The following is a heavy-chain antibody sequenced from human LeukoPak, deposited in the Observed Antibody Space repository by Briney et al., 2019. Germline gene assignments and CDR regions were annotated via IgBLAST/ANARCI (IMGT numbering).Heavy chain of an antibody. CDR2: IYYTGNT. CDR3: ARQTGSGLFTLP. CDR1: GGSISSYY. V-gene: IGHV4-59*04. Sequence: SETLSLTCTVSGGSISSYYWSWIRQPPGKGLEWIGSIYYTGNTYYNASLKSRVAISIDTSKNQISLRLTSVTATDTAIYYCARQTGSGLFTLPGGQGTLVTVSS. D-gene: IGHD3/OR15-3a*01. J-gene: IGHJ4*02.